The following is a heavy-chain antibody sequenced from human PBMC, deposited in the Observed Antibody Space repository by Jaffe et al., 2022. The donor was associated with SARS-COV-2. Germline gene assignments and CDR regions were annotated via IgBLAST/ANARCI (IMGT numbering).Heavy chain of an antibody. J-gene: IGHJ5*02. D-gene: IGHD3-22*01. CDR2: ISYDGAIT. V-gene: IGHV3-30*04. CDR1: GFAFKTYA. CDR3: ARNYYDSSNWFDP. Sequence: QVQLVESGGGVVQPGRSLRLSCAASGFAFKTYAMHWVRQAPGKGLEWMALISYDGAITHHADSVKGRFTISRDNPRNTLYLQMNNLRPEDTAVYYCARNYYDSSNWFDPWGQGTLVIVSS.